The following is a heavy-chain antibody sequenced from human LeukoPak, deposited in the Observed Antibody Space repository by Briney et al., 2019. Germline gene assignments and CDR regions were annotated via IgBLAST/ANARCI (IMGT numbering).Heavy chain of an antibody. CDR2: IKEDGSEK. CDR3: VRAAPDTRYRHFDF. CDR1: GFIFRSHW. J-gene: IGHJ2*01. Sequence: GGSLRLSCVASGFIFRSHWMKWVRQAPGKGLEWVADIKEDGSEKYYEDSVKGRFIISRDNAENSLYLQMSSLRVEDTAVYYCVRAAPDTRYRHFDFWGRGTLVSVSS. D-gene: IGHD2-2*02. V-gene: IGHV3-7*04.